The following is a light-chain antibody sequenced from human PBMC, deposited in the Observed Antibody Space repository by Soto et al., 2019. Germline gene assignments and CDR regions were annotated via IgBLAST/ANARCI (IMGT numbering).Light chain of an antibody. CDR1: RDIAGY. CDR2: AAS. CDR3: QQAYSFPIT. V-gene: IGKV1D-12*01. Sequence: DIQVTQSPSSVSASVGDRVTITCRASRDIAGYLAWYQHKPGRAPELLIHAASRLQSGVPSRFSGSGSGTDFTLTINSLQPEDFATYYCQQAYSFPITFGQGTRLEI. J-gene: IGKJ5*01.